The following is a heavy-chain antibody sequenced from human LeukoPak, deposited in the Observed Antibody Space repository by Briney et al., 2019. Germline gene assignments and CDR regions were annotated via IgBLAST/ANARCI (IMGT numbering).Heavy chain of an antibody. CDR3: ARVPGLSKAVDY. D-gene: IGHD6-19*01. CDR2: IDWDDDK. V-gene: IGHV2-70*01. CDR1: GFSLSTSGMC. Sequence: SGPTLVKATQTLTLTCTFSGFSLSTSGMCVSWIRQPPGKALEWLALIDWDDDKYFSTPLKTRLTISKDTSKNQVVLTMTNMDPVDTATYYCARVPGLSKAVDYWGQGTLVAVSS. J-gene: IGHJ4*02.